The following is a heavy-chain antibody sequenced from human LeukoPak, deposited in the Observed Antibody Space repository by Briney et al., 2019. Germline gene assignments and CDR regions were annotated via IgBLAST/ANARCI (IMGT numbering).Heavy chain of an antibody. CDR1: GFTFSDYS. D-gene: IGHD6-25*01. CDR3: ARDGSGFYLYNYMDV. J-gene: IGHJ6*03. CDR2: ISTVSTYT. Sequence: PGGSLRLSCAPSGFTFSDYSMNWVRQAPGKGLEWVASISTVSTYTFYADSVKGRFTISRDNVRNSLYLQMSSLGAEGTAVYYCARDGSGFYLYNYMDVWGKGTTVTVSS. V-gene: IGHV3-21*01.